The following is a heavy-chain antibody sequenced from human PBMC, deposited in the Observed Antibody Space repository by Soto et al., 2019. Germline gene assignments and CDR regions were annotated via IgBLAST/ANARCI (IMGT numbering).Heavy chain of an antibody. CDR1: GFTFTSHA. V-gene: IGHV3-23*01. D-gene: IGHD2-21*02. Sequence: GSLRLSCAASGFTFTSHAMTWVRQAPGKGLEWVSGISGTGASTYYADSVKGRFSISRDNPKNTVSLQMSSLRAEDTAIYYCAKGVVVVVTASLDFWGQGTLLTVSS. CDR2: ISGTGAST. J-gene: IGHJ4*02. CDR3: AKGVVVVVTASLDF.